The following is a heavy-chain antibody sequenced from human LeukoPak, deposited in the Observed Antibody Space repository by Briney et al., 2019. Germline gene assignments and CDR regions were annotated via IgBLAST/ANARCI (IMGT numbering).Heavy chain of an antibody. CDR1: GGSISSYY. V-gene: IGHV4-59*12. J-gene: IGHJ4*02. Sequence: SETLSLTCTVSGGSISSYYWSWIRQPPGKGLEWIGYIYYSGSTNYNPSLKSRVTISVDTSKNQFSLKLSPVTAADTAVYYCAVRGVNLGYCSGGSCRTPSYYFDYWGQGTLVTVSS. CDR3: AVRGVNLGYCSGGSCRTPSYYFDY. CDR2: IYYSGST. D-gene: IGHD2-15*01.